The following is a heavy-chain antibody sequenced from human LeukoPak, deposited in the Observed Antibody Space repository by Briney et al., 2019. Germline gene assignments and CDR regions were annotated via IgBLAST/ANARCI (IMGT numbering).Heavy chain of an antibody. CDR3: TSHWAVAGLPFDY. Sequence: PGGSLRLSCAASGFSFSIAWMSWVRQAPGKGLEWVGRIKSKTDGETTDYAAPVKGRFTISRDDSKNTLYLQMNSLKTEDTAVYYCTSHWAVAGLPFDYWGQGTLVTVSS. CDR1: GFSFSIAW. V-gene: IGHV3-15*01. J-gene: IGHJ4*02. CDR2: IKSKTDGETT. D-gene: IGHD6-13*01.